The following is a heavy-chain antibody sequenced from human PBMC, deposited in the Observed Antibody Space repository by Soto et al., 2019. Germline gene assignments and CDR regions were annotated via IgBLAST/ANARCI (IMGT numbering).Heavy chain of an antibody. CDR3: AFKATFQSHY. CDR1: GFTFSGYA. J-gene: IGHJ4*01. CDR2: ISTSGDRP. Sequence: VGSLRLSCAGSGFTFSGYAMTWVRQAPGKGLEWVSVISTSGDRPDYADSVKGRFTISRDNSKNMLYLQMNSLRVEDTAIYYCAFKATFQSHYWGHRTPVTVSS. V-gene: IGHV3-23*01.